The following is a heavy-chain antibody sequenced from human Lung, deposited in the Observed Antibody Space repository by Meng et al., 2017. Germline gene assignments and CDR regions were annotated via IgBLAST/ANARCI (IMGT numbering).Heavy chain of an antibody. Sequence: QVQLVQSGAEVKKPGASGKGSCKASGYSFTCCGISWVRQAPGQGLEWLGWISAYSGYTNYAQKLQGRVTMTTDTSTSTAYMELRSLSSDDTALYYCARNSSSSVVDYWGQGTLVTVSS. CDR1: GYSFTCCG. D-gene: IGHD6-6*01. J-gene: IGHJ4*02. CDR2: ISAYSGYT. V-gene: IGHV1-18*01. CDR3: ARNSSSSVVDY.